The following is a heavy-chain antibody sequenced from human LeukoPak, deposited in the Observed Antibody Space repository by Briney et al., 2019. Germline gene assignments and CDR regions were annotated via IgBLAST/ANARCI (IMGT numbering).Heavy chain of an antibody. Sequence: SETLSLTCTVSGGSISSSSYYWGWIRQPPGKGLEWIGSIYYSGSTYYNPSLKSRVTISVDTSKNQFSLKLSSVTAADTAVYYCARAPRYYYDSSGEFDYWGQGTLVTVSS. J-gene: IGHJ4*02. CDR3: ARAPRYYYDSSGEFDY. CDR2: IYYSGST. V-gene: IGHV4-39*07. D-gene: IGHD3-22*01. CDR1: GGSISSSSYY.